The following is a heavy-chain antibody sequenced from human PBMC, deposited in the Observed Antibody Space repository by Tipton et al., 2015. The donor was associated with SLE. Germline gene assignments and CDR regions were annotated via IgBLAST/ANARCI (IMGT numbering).Heavy chain of an antibody. CDR3: ARRAAGKEFDY. J-gene: IGHJ4*02. V-gene: IGHV4-59*07. CDR1: GGSISSYY. Sequence: TLSLTCTVSGGSISSYYWSWIRQPPGKGLEWIGYIYYSGSTNYNPSLKSRVTISVDTSKNPFSLKLSSVTAADPAVYYCARRAAGKEFDYRGQGTLVHVSS. CDR2: IYYSGST. D-gene: IGHD6-13*01.